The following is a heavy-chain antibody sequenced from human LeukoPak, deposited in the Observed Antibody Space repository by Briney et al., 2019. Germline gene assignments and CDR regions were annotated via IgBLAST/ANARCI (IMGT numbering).Heavy chain of an antibody. D-gene: IGHD3-10*02. CDR2: INHVGEGI. J-gene: IGHJ4*02. CDR1: RVIFGDYV. CDR3: ARDYVWAFAF. Sequence: GGSLRLSCAASRVIFGDYVMSAVRQAPGGGLEWISYINHVGEGIYYAESVRGRFTISRDNGKNQLYLQMNSLRDEDEALYYCARDYVWAFAFWGRGTPVTVSS. V-gene: IGHV3-48*02.